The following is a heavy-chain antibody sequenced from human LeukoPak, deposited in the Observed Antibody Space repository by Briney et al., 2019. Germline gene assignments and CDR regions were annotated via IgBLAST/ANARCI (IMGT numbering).Heavy chain of an antibody. J-gene: IGHJ4*02. CDR2: ISAYNGNT. Sequence: ASVKVSCKASGYTFTSYGISWVRQAPGQGLEWMGWISAYNGNTNYAQKLQGRVTMTTDTSTSTAYMELRSLRSDDTAVYYCARGVIGYCSSTSCYPFDYWGQGTLVTVSS. V-gene: IGHV1-18*01. CDR3: ARGVIGYCSSTSCYPFDY. D-gene: IGHD2-2*01. CDR1: GYTFTSYG.